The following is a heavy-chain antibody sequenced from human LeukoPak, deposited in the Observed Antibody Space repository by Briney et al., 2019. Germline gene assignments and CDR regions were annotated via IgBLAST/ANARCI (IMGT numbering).Heavy chain of an antibody. J-gene: IGHJ4*02. D-gene: IGHD3-10*01. CDR1: GFTFSRYW. CDR2: IKEDGSEK. V-gene: IGHV3-7*01. Sequence: PGGSLRLSCAVSGFTFSRYWMSWVRQAPGKGLEWVANIKEDGSEKYYVDSVKGRFTISRDNVKNSLYLQMNSLRGEDTAVYYCVNFFGGEYPDSWGQGTQVAVSS. CDR3: VNFFGGEYPDS.